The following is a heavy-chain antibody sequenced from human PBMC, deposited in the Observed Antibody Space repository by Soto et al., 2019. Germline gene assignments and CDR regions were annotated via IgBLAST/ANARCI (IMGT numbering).Heavy chain of an antibody. D-gene: IGHD3-22*01. CDR2: IYYSGST. Sequence: QVQLQESGPGLVKPSQTLSLTCTVSGGSISGDDYYWSWIRQPPGKGLEWIGYIYYSGSTYYNPSLYSRGAISVDTSKNQFSLKLSFVTAADTAVYYCATGSSADRGRYFHHWGQGTLVTVSS. CDR1: GGSISGDDYY. J-gene: IGHJ1*01. CDR3: ATGSSADRGRYFHH. V-gene: IGHV4-30-4*01.